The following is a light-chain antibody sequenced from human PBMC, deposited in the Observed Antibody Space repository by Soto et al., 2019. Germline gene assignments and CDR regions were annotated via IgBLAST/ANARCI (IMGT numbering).Light chain of an antibody. J-gene: IGKJ4*01. Sequence: IQMTQYPSAMSASVGDRVTITCRARQGISNYLAWFQQTPGTVPKHLIYAASSLQSGVPSGFSGSGSGTDFTLTISSRQPEDFATYYCLQHNNYSFGGGSKVEIK. CDR1: QGISNY. CDR2: AAS. V-gene: IGKV1D-17*01. CDR3: LQHNNYS.